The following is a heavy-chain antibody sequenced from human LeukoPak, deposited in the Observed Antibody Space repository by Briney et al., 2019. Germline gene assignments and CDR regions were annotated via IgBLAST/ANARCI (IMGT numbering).Heavy chain of an antibody. CDR2: ISSSSSYI. D-gene: IGHD1-26*01. V-gene: IGHV3-21*01. CDR1: GFAASRFTFSSYS. Sequence: GGSLRLSCAASGFAASRFTFSSYSMNWVRQAPGKGLEWVSSISSSSSYIYYADSVKGRFTISRDNAKNSLYLQMNSLRAEDTAVYYCARDGGSYAYWGQGTLVTVSS. CDR3: ARDGGSYAY. J-gene: IGHJ4*02.